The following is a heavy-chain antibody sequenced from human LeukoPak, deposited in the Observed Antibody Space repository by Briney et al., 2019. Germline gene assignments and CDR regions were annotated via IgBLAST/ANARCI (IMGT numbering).Heavy chain of an antibody. D-gene: IGHD1-1*01. CDR3: ANSRNWNVSY. CDR1: GFTFSSYA. V-gene: IGHV3-23*01. Sequence: GGSLRLSCAASGFTFSSYAMSWVRQAPGKGLEWVSAISGSGGSTYYADSVKGRFTIFRDNSKNTLYLQMNSLRAEDTAVYYCANSRNWNVSYWGQGTLVTVSS. CDR2: ISGSGGST. J-gene: IGHJ4*02.